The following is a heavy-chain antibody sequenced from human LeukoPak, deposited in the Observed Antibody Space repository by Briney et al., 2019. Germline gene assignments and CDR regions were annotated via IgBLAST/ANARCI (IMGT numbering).Heavy chain of an antibody. CDR2: ISAYGNT. V-gene: IGHV1-18*01. CDR1: GYTFTIYG. Sequence: ASVKVSCKTSGYTFTIYGISWVRQAPGQGLEWMGLISAYGNTNYAQNLQGRVTMTTDTSTSTAYMELRSLRSDDTAVYYCARGIIGYYFDYWGQGTLVTVST. J-gene: IGHJ4*02. D-gene: IGHD2-15*01. CDR3: ARGIIGYYFDY.